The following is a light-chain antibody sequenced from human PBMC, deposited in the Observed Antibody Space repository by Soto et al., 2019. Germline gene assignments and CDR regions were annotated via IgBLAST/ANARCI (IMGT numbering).Light chain of an antibody. J-gene: IGKJ1*01. V-gene: IGKV1-5*03. CDR2: KAS. CDR3: QHYNSYSEA. Sequence: IQIAPSPSTLSGSVGGRVSIPFRASQTISSWLAWYQQKPGKAPKLLIYKASTLKSGVPSRFSGSGSGTEFTLTISSLQPDDFATYYCQHYNSYSEAFGQGTKVDIK. CDR1: QTISSW.